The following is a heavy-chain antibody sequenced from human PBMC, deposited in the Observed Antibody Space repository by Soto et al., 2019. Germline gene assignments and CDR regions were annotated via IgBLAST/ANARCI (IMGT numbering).Heavy chain of an antibody. CDR3: AKDPPDWGIAAPRTENWFDP. V-gene: IGHV3-23*01. Sequence: EVQLLESGGGLVQPGGSLRLSCAASGFTFSSYAMSWVRQAPGKGLEWVSAISGSGGSTYYADSVKGRFTISRDNSKNSFYLQMNSLRAADTAVYYCAKDPPDWGIAAPRTENWFDPWGQGTLVTVSS. J-gene: IGHJ5*02. D-gene: IGHD6-13*01. CDR2: ISGSGGST. CDR1: GFTFSSYA.